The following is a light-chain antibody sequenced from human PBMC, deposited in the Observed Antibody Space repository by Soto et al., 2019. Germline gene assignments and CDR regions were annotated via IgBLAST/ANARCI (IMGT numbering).Light chain of an antibody. CDR1: QSFSSSY. Sequence: EIVLTQSPGTLSLSPGERSTLCCRASQSFSSSYLAWYQQKPGQAPRLLIYGASNRATGTPDRFSGSGSGTDFTLTISRLEPEDFAVYYCQQYGSSGTFGQGTKVDI. CDR3: QQYGSSGT. J-gene: IGKJ1*01. V-gene: IGKV3-20*01. CDR2: GAS.